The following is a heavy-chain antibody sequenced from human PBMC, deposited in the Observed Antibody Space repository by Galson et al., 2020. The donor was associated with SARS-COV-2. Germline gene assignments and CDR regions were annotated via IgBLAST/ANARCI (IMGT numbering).Heavy chain of an antibody. J-gene: IGHJ4*02. CDR2: ISYDGSNK. Sequence: LSLTCAASGFTFSSYAMHWVRQAPGKGLEWVAVISYDGSNKYYADSVKGRFTISRDNSKNTLYLQMNSLRAEDTAVYYCARDRILTGSFDYWGQGTLVTVSS. CDR1: GFTFSSYA. D-gene: IGHD3-9*01. V-gene: IGHV3-30*04. CDR3: ARDRILTGSFDY.